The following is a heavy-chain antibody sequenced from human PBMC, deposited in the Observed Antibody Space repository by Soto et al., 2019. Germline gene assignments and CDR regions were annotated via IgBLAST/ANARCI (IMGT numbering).Heavy chain of an antibody. V-gene: IGHV3-23*01. CDR1: GFTFSNFA. Sequence: QPGGSLRLSCAASGFTFSNFAMNWVRQAPGNGLEWVSVISGSGGSTYYADSVKGRFTISRDNSKDTLYLQMNSLRAEDTAVYYCAKGYCSSTSCSFDYWGQGTLVTVSS. CDR2: ISGSGGST. J-gene: IGHJ4*02. CDR3: AKGYCSSTSCSFDY. D-gene: IGHD2-2*01.